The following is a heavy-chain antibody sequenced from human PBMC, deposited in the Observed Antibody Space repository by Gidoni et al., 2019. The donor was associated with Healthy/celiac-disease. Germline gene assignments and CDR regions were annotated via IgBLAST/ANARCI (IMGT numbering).Heavy chain of an antibody. V-gene: IGHV3-33*01. J-gene: IGHJ3*02. D-gene: IGHD4-17*01. Sequence: QVQPVEPGGGVVPTGRSLRLSCAATGVTFSSYGMHWVRPAPGKGLGLVAVIWYDGSNKYYADSVKGRVTIARDKSKSTLYLKMHSLRADATAVYYCARVRDYGDRHDAFDIWGQGTMVTVSS. CDR1: GVTFSSYG. CDR2: IWYDGSNK. CDR3: ARVRDYGDRHDAFDI.